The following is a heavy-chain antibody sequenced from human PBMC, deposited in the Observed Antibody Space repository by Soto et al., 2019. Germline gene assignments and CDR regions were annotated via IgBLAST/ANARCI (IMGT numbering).Heavy chain of an antibody. J-gene: IGHJ6*03. CDR3: TTGADYYGSGTNFYMDV. CDR2: IKSKTDGGTT. V-gene: IGHV3-15*01. D-gene: IGHD3-10*01. Sequence: GGSLRLSCAASGFTFSNAWMSWVRQAPGKGLEWVGRIKSKTDGGTTDYAAPVKGRFTISRDDSKNTLYLQVNSLKTEDTAVYYCTTGADYYGSGTNFYMDVWGKGTTVTVSS. CDR1: GFTFSNAW.